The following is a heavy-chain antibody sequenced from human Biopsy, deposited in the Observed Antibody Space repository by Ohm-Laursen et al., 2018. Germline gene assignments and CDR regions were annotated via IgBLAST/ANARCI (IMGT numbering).Heavy chain of an antibody. V-gene: IGHV1-46*01. CDR2: INPTGGTA. D-gene: IGHD3-9*01. CDR1: RYSFTKYY. Sequence: ASVKASCKASRYSFTKYYINWVRQAPGQGLEWVGIINPTGGTASYAEKFQGRVTLTRDTSTGTVYLELNSLISEDTALYYCARDETGSSVFGPYYYGMDVWGRGTTVSVSS. CDR3: ARDETGSSVFGPYYYGMDV. J-gene: IGHJ6*02.